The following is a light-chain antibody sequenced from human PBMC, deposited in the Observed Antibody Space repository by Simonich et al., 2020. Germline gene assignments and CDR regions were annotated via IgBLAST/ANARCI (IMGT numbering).Light chain of an antibody. CDR2: DVS. J-gene: IGLJ2*01. V-gene: IGLV2-14*01. CDR1: SSDVGGYKY. CDR3: SSYTSSSTLV. Sequence: QSALTQPASVSGSPGQSITISCTGTSSDVGGYKYVSWYQQHPGKAPKLMIYDVSQRPSGGSIRVSGSKSGNTASLTISGLQAEDEADYYCSSYTSSSTLVFGGGTKLTVL.